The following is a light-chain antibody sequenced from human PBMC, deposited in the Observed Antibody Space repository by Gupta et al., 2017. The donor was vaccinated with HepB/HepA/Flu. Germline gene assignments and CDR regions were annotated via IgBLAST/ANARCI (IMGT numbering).Light chain of an antibody. CDR1: QTVTIK. CDR3: QQCSNWPLT. CDR2: DAS. Sequence: DIDMTQSPSPLSVSIGERVTLSCRASQTVTIKLAWYQQKPGQAPRLLIYDASTRATGIPARFSGSGAGTEFTLTISSLQSEDFAVYYCQQCSNWPLTFGGGTKVEIK. J-gene: IGKJ4*01. V-gene: IGKV3-15*01.